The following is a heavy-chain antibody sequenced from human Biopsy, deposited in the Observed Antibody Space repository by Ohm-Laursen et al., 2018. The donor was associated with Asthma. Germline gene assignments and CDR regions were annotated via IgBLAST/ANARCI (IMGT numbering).Heavy chain of an antibody. V-gene: IGHV3-23*01. J-gene: IGHJ4*02. D-gene: IGHD1-26*01. CDR3: AKDKRYSGSYFDY. CDR2: ISGSGGST. Sequence: SLRLSCTASGFTFSSYAMSWVSQAPGKGLEWVSAISGSGGSTYYADSVKGRFTISRDNSKNTLYLQMNSLRAEDTAVYYCAKDKRYSGSYFDYWGQGTLVTVSS. CDR1: GFTFSSYA.